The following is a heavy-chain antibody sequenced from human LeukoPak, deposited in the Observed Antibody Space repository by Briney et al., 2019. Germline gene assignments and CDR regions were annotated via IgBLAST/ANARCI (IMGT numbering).Heavy chain of an antibody. V-gene: IGHV1-2*04. CDR2: INPNSGGT. Sequence: ASVKVSCKASGYTFTGYYMHWVRQAPGQGLEWMGWINPNSGGTNYAQKFQGWVTMTRDTSISTAYMELSRLRSDDTAVYYCAREIGSYGAKHYDYWGQGTLATVSS. J-gene: IGHJ4*02. D-gene: IGHD5-18*01. CDR3: AREIGSYGAKHYDY. CDR1: GYTFTGYY.